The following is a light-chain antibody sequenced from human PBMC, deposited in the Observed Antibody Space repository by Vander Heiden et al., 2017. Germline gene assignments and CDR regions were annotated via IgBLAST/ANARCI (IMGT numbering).Light chain of an antibody. CDR3: AAWDDSLNGYV. Sequence: SVLTHPPSASGTPGPRVSIACSGGSSNIRRNHVNRCQHLPGTTPKLLVYSNNQRPSGVPDRISGSKSGTSASLAISGLQSEDDADYYCAAWDDSLNGYVFGTGTKVTVL. V-gene: IGLV1-44*01. J-gene: IGLJ1*01. CDR1: SSNIRRNH. CDR2: SNN.